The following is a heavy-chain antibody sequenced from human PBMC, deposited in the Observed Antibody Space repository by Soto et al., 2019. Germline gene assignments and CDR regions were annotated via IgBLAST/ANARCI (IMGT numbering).Heavy chain of an antibody. D-gene: IGHD3-10*01. J-gene: IGHJ4*02. CDR2: INAGNGNT. CDR3: ARDGAGSYYILVY. Sequence: QVQLVQSGAEVKKPGASVKVSCKASGYTFTSYAMHWVRQAPGQRLEWMGWINAGNGNTKYSQKFQGRVTITRDTSTSTAYMELSSLRSEDTAVYYCARDGAGSYYILVYRGQGTLVTVSS. V-gene: IGHV1-3*01. CDR1: GYTFTSYA.